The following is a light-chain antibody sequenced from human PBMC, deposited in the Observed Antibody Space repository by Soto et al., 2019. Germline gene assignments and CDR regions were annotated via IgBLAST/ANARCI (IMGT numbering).Light chain of an antibody. V-gene: IGKV1-5*03. CDR2: KAS. Sequence: DIQMTQSPSTLSASVGDRVTITCRASQSISDWLAWYQQKPGKAPKLLIYKASGLESGVPSRCSGSGSGTEFTLTITSLQPDDFATYYCQHYNSYPITFGQGTRLEIK. CDR3: QHYNSYPIT. J-gene: IGKJ5*01. CDR1: QSISDW.